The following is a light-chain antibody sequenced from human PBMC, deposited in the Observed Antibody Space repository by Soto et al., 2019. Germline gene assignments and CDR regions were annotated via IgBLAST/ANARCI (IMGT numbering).Light chain of an antibody. CDR2: RNT. CDR1: TSNSGSDT. CDR3: ASWDDSLDVVV. J-gene: IGLJ2*01. Sequence: QSVLTQPPSASGTPGQRVTISCSGSTSNSGSDTVNWYQQLPGTAPKLLIYRNTQRPSGVPDRFSGSKSGASASLAISGLQSADEADYYCASWDDSLDVVVFGGGTKVTVL. V-gene: IGLV1-44*01.